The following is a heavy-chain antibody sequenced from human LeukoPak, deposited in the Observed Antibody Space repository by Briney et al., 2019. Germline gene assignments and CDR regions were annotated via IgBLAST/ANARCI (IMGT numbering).Heavy chain of an antibody. CDR3: ARGPGVAVAGTYFLDY. Sequence: PGGSLRLSCAASGFTFSSYWMHWVRQAPGKGLVWVSRIKSDGSSASYADSVEGRFTISRDNAKNTLYLQMSGLRAEDTAVYYCARGPGVAVAGTYFLDYWGQGTLVTVSS. CDR1: GFTFSSYW. J-gene: IGHJ4*02. CDR2: IKSDGSSA. D-gene: IGHD6-19*01. V-gene: IGHV3-74*01.